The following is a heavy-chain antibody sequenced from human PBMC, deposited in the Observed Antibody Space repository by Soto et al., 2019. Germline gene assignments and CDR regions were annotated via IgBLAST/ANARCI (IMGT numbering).Heavy chain of an antibody. CDR1: GFTFNSYS. CDR2: ISSFSNYM. V-gene: IGHV3-21*01. D-gene: IGHD2-21*01. J-gene: IGHJ6*02. CDR3: ARAGGYFSLSPNKRAYDMDV. Sequence: GGSLRLSCAVSGFTFNSYSMNLVRQAPGKGLERVSSISSFSNYMYYTDSVKGRFTISRDNARNSLYLQMNSLRAEDTAVYYCARAGGYFSLSPNKRAYDMDVWGQGTTVTVSS.